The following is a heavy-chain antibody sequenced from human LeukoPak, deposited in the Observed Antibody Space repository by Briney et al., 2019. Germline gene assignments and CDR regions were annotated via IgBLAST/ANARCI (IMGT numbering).Heavy chain of an antibody. CDR1: GFIFTGYF. CDR3: VKGGVYYESSGYYLTDDGMDV. CDR2: ISSNGGRT. Sequence: GGSLRLSCAASGFIFTGYFMSWVRQAPGKGLEYVSAISSNGGRTYYADSVKGRSTISRDNSKKTLNLQMSSLRAEDTAVYYCVKGGVYYESSGYYLTDDGMDVWGQGTTVTVSS. V-gene: IGHV3-64D*06. J-gene: IGHJ6*02. D-gene: IGHD3-22*01.